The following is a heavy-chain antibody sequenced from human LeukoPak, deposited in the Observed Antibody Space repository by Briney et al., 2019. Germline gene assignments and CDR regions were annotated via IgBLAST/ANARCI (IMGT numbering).Heavy chain of an antibody. CDR3: ARFYGSGSKTEPLQPYYYYMDV. CDR1: GFSLSTSGVG. CDR2: IYYSGST. Sequence: SGPTLVNPTQTLTLTCTFSGFSLSTSGVGVGWIRQPPGKGLEWIGYIYYSGSTNYNPSLKSRVTISVDTSKNQFSLKLSSVTAADTAVYYCARFYGSGSKTEPLQPYYYYMDVWGKGTTVTVSS. V-gene: IGHV4-61*08. D-gene: IGHD3-10*01. J-gene: IGHJ6*03.